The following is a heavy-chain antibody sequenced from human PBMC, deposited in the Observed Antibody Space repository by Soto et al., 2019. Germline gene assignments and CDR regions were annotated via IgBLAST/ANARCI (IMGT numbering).Heavy chain of an antibody. CDR2: IDPSDSDT. CDR1: GYTFSSYW. J-gene: IGHJ5*02. V-gene: IGHV5-10-1*03. Sequence: VLLVQPGAEVTKAGESLRISCKTSGYTFSSYWISWVRQVPGRGLEWMGRIDPSDSDTSYSPSFQGHVTISVDKTLSTASLQWSSLKASDTVIYYCTRHAGYGGYARMDTWGQGTQVTVSS. CDR3: TRHAGYGGYARMDT. D-gene: IGHD5-12*01.